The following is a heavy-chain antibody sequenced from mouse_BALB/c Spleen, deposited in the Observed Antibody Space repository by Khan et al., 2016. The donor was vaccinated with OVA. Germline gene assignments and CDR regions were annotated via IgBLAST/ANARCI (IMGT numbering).Heavy chain of an antibody. CDR3: ARRGRRWDFDY. Sequence: VQLQQSGAELAKPGASVKMSCKASGYTFINYWILWVKQRPGQGLEWIGYINPRTGYTEYNQNFKDKATLTADKSSSTAYMQLSSLTSEDSAGYYCARRGRRWDFDYWGQGTTLTVSS. V-gene: IGHV1-7*01. CDR1: GYTFINYW. J-gene: IGHJ2*01. D-gene: IGHD1-1*01. CDR2: INPRTGYT.